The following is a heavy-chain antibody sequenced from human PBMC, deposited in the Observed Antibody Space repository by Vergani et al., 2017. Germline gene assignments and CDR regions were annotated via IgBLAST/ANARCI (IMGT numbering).Heavy chain of an antibody. CDR1: GYSFTSYW. CDR3: AGIAAASDDAFDI. Sequence: EVQLVQSGAEVKKPGESLKILCKGSGYSFTSYWTGWVRQMPGKGLGWMGIIYPGDSDTRYSPSVQGQVTISADKYISTAYLKGSSLKASAPAMCDCAGIAAASDDAFDIWGQGTMVTVSS. D-gene: IGHD6-13*01. CDR2: IYPGDSDT. V-gene: IGHV5-51*03. J-gene: IGHJ3*02.